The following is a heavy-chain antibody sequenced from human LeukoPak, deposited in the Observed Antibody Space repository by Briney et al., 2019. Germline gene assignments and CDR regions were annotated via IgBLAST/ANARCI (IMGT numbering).Heavy chain of an antibody. CDR1: GYTFTDYY. J-gene: IGHJ4*02. CDR3: MRGDVYFDF. CDR2: IYPNGGGT. V-gene: IGHV1-2*02. Sequence: ASVKASCKASGYTFTDYYIYWVRQAPGQGLECMGWIYPNGGGTSYAQKFQGRVTMTRDTSITTAYMELSRLKPDDTAVYYCMRGDVYFDFWGQGTLVTVSS.